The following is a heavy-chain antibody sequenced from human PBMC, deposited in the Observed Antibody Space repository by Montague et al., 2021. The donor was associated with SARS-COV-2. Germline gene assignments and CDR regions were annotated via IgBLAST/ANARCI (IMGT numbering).Heavy chain of an antibody. CDR2: TYYRSKWHN. V-gene: IGHV6-1*01. CDR3: ARAYCGGDCYVYCYFDL. J-gene: IGHJ2*01. Sequence: CAISGDSVSSNIATWNWIRQSPSRGLEWLGRTYYRSKWHNDYAVSVTSRVIINPDTSNNRISLQLNSVTTEDTAVYYCARAYCGGDCYVYCYFDLWGRGTLVTVSS. D-gene: IGHD2-21*02. CDR1: GDSVSSNIAT.